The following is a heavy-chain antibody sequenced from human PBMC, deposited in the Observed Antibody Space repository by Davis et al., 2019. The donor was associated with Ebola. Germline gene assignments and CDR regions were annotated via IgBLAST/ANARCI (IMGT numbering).Heavy chain of an antibody. D-gene: IGHD3-10*01. Sequence: AASVKVSCKASGYTFTSYAMHWVRQAPGQRLEWMGWINAGNGNTKYSQKFQGRVTMTRDTSTSTVYMELSSLRSEDTAVYYCASGGGTMVQGVIINYGMDVWGQGTTVTVSS. CDR2: INAGNGNT. J-gene: IGHJ6*02. CDR1: GYTFTSYA. V-gene: IGHV1-3*01. CDR3: ASGGGTMVQGVIINYGMDV.